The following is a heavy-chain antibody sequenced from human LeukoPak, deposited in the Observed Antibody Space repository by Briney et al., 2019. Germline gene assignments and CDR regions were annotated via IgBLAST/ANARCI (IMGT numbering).Heavy chain of an antibody. CDR3: ARVAREYSSSPYYFDY. V-gene: IGHV3-11*04. D-gene: IGHD6-6*01. CDR2: ISSSGSTI. CDR1: GFTFSDYY. J-gene: IGHJ4*02. Sequence: GGSLRLSCAASGFTFSDYYMSWIRQAPGKGLEWVSYISSSGSTIYYADSVKGRFTISRDNAKNSLYLQMNSLRAEDTAVYYCARVAREYSSSPYYFDYWGQGTLVTVSS.